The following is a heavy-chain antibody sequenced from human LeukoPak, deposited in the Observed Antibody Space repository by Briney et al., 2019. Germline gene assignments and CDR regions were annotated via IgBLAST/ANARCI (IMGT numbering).Heavy chain of an antibody. J-gene: IGHJ4*02. CDR1: RFTFSSYG. CDR3: AKSGGEGPYNYYDSSLDS. Sequence: GGSLRLSCAASRFTFSSYGMHWVRQAPGKGLEWVAVISYDGSNKYYADPVKGRFTISRDDSKNTLYLQMNRLRAEDTAVYYCAKSGGEGPYNYYDSSLDSWGQGTLVTVSS. V-gene: IGHV3-30*18. D-gene: IGHD3-22*01. CDR2: ISYDGSNK.